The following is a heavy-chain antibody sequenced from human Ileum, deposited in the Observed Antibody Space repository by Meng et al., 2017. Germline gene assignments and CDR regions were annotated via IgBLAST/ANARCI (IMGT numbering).Heavy chain of an antibody. CDR3: VSERRRSYFFDY. Sequence: QVQLQESGPGLVKPSQTLSLNCTVSGGSITSGDYYWSWLRQPPGKGLEWIGHIFYTGATYSNPSLKSRVTVSLDTSKSQFSLKLSSVTAADTAIYYCVSERRRSYFFDYWGQGTLVTVSS. V-gene: IGHV4-30-4*01. CDR2: IFYTGAT. CDR1: GGSITSGDYY. J-gene: IGHJ4*02.